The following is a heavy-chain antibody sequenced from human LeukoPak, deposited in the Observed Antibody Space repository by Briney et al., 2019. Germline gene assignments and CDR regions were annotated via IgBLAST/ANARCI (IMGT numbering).Heavy chain of an antibody. D-gene: IGHD5-18*01. CDR2: ISSSGSTI. CDR1: GFTLSDYY. J-gene: IGHJ4*02. CDR3: ARERYSYGPTGYFDY. V-gene: IGHV3-11*01. Sequence: GGSLRLSCAASGFTLSDYYMSWIRQAPGKGLEWVSYISSSGSTIYYADSVKGRFTISRDNAKNSLYLQMNSLRAEDTAVYYCARERYSYGPTGYFDYWGQGTLVTVSS.